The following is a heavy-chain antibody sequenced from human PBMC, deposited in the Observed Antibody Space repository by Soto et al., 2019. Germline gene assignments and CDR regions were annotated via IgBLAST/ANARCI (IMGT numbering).Heavy chain of an antibody. CDR3: ARAEYYYDSSGYYYPYYDYYDLDV. V-gene: IGHV3-11*05. Sequence: PGGSLRLSCAASGFTFSDYYMSWIRQAPGKGLEWVSYISSSSSYTNYADSVKGRFTISRDNAKNSLYLQMNSLRAEDTAVYYCARAEYYYDSSGYYYPYYDYYDLDVWGQGTTVTVSS. CDR2: ISSSSSYT. J-gene: IGHJ6*02. D-gene: IGHD3-22*01. CDR1: GFTFSDYY.